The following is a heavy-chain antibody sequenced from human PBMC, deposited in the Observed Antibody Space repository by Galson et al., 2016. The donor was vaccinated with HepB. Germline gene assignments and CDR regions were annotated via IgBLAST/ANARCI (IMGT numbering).Heavy chain of an antibody. J-gene: IGHJ4*02. CDR3: VRDSRTHFYDF. D-gene: IGHD3-3*02. Sequence: ASGFTFSDHFMDWVRQAPGKGPEWVARIRSEASDYSTDYAASVKGRFTISRDDSKNSLFLQMDSLKTEDTALYFCVRDSRTHFYDFWGQGTQVTVSS. V-gene: IGHV3-72*01. CDR2: IRSEASDYST. CDR1: GFTFSDHF.